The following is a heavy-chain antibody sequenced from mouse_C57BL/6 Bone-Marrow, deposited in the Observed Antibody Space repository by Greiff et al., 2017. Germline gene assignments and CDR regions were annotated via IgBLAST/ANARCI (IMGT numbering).Heavy chain of an antibody. V-gene: IGHV1-18*01. CDR2: INPNNGGT. Sequence: LVEPGASVKIPCKASGYTFTDYNMDWVKQSHGKSLEWIGDINPNNGGTIYNQKFKGKATLTVDKSSSTAYMELRSLTSEDTAVYYCARGIYYSNYRAMDYWGQGTSVTVSS. J-gene: IGHJ4*01. CDR3: ARGIYYSNYRAMDY. CDR1: GYTFTDYN. D-gene: IGHD2-5*01.